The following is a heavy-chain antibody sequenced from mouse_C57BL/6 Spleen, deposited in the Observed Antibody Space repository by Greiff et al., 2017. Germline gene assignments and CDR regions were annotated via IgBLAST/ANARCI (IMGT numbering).Heavy chain of an antibody. CDR1: GYTFTSYD. J-gene: IGHJ2*01. V-gene: IGHV1-85*01. D-gene: IGHD1-1*01. CDR2: IYPRDGST. CDR3: ASRKLLLRYDGYFDY. Sequence: QVQLKESGPELVKPGASVRLSCKASGYTFTSYDINWVKQRPGQGLEWIGWIYPRDGSTTYNEKFKGKATLTVDPSSSTAYMELPSLTSEYSAVYFRASRKLLLRYDGYFDYWGQGSTLTVS.